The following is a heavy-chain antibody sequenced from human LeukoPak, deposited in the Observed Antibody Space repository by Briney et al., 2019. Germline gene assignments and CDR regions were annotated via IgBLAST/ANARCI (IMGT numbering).Heavy chain of an antibody. CDR1: GFTFSSYE. V-gene: IGHV3-48*03. J-gene: IGHJ4*02. CDR3: ARDSPRMDYPL. D-gene: IGHD3-16*01. CDR2: ISSSGSTI. Sequence: GGSLRLSCAASGFTFSSYEMNWVRQAPGKGLEWVSYISSSGSTIYYADSVKGRFTISRDNAKNSLYLQMNSLRAEDTAVYYCARDSPRMDYPLWGQGTLVTVSS.